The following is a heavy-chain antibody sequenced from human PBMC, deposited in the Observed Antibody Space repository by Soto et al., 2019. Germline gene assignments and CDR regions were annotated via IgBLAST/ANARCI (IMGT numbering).Heavy chain of an antibody. CDR2: ISWNSGSI. CDR1: GFTFDDYA. J-gene: IGHJ6*02. V-gene: IGHV3-9*01. CDR3: AKGHDFWSAIVGMDV. Sequence: EVQLVESGGGLVQPGRSLRLSCAASGFTFDDYAMHWVRQAPGKGLEWVSGISWNSGSIGYADSVKGRFTISRDNAKNSLHLQINSLRAEDTALYYCAKGHDFWSAIVGMDVWGQGTTVTVSS. D-gene: IGHD3-3*01.